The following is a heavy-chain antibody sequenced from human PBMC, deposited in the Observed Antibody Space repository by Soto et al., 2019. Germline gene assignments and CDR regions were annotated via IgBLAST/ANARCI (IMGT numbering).Heavy chain of an antibody. CDR2: IYYTGST. J-gene: IGHJ4*02. V-gene: IGHV4-59*01. CDR1: GGSISSYY. D-gene: IGHD3-10*01. CDR3: ARDYGYLDY. Sequence: QVQLQESGPGLVKPSETLSLTCTVSGGSISSYYSSWIRQPPGKGLEWIGYIYYTGSTNYNPSLKSRVSISVDTSKSQFSLKLSSVTAADTAVYYCARDYGYLDYWGQGTLVTVSS.